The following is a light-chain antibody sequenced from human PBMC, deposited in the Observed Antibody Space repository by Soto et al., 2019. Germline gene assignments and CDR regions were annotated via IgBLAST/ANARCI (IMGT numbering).Light chain of an antibody. CDR2: GNS. CDR3: QSYDSSLSAFYV. Sequence: QSVLTQPPSVSGAPGQRVTISCTGSSSNIGAGYDVHWYQQLPGTAPKLLIYGNSNRPSGVPDRFSGSKSGTSASLAITGLQAEDEADYYCQSYDSSLSAFYVFRTGTKVTV. CDR1: SSNIGAGYD. V-gene: IGLV1-40*01. J-gene: IGLJ1*01.